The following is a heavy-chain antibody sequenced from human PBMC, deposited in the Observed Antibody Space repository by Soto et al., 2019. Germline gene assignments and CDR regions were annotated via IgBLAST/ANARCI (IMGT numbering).Heavy chain of an antibody. V-gene: IGHV2-5*02. CDR1: GFSLSTSGVG. CDR3: AHRRAYYGSWVWGYFDY. J-gene: IGHJ4*02. Sequence: QITLKESGPTLVKPTQTLTLTCTFSGFSLSTSGVGVGWIRQPPEKALEWLALIYWDDDKRYSPSLSSRLTITKDTSKNQVVLTMTNMDPVDTATYYCAHRRAYYGSWVWGYFDYWGQGTLVTVSS. D-gene: IGHD3-10*01. CDR2: IYWDDDK.